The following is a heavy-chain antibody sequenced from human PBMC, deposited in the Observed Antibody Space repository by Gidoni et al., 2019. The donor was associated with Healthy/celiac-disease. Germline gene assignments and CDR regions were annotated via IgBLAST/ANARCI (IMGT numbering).Heavy chain of an antibody. Sequence: EVQLVESGGGLVKPGGSLRLSCAASGFTFSSSSMNWVRQAPGKGLEWVSSISSSSSYIYYADSVKGRFTISRDNAKNSLYLQMNSLRAEDTAVYYCASWNGGAGAFDIWGQGTMVTVSS. CDR3: ASWNGGAGAFDI. D-gene: IGHD3-3*01. V-gene: IGHV3-21*06. CDR1: GFTFSSSS. CDR2: ISSSSSYI. J-gene: IGHJ3*02.